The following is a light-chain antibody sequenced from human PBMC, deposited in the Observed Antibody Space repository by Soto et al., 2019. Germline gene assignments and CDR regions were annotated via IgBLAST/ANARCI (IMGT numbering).Light chain of an antibody. CDR1: SSDVGAYNY. CDR2: DVN. Sequence: QSVLTQPASVSGSPGQSITISCTGTSSDVGAYNYVSWCQHHPGKAPKLIIYDVNNRPSGVSNRFSGSKSGNTASLTISGLQADDEAYYYCTSYTTSSTGVFGGGTNSPS. J-gene: IGLJ3*02. V-gene: IGLV2-14*03. CDR3: TSYTTSSTGV.